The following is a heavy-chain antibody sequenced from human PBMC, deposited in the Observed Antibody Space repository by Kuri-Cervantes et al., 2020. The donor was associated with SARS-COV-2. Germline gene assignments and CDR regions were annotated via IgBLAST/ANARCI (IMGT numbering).Heavy chain of an antibody. V-gene: IGHV1-69*04. Sequence: SVKVSCKASGYTFTSYDISWVRQAPGQGLEWMGRIIPILGTANYAQKFQGRVTITADKSTSTAYMELSSLRSEDTAVYYCARAKGTLGFFDYWGQGTLVTVSS. D-gene: IGHD1-7*01. J-gene: IGHJ4*02. CDR3: ARAKGTLGFFDY. CDR1: GYTFTSYD. CDR2: IIPILGTA.